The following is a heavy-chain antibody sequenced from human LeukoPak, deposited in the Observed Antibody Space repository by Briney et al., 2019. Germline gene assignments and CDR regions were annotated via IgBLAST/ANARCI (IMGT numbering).Heavy chain of an antibody. CDR2: IYYSGST. J-gene: IGHJ3*02. CDR1: GGSISSYY. V-gene: IGHV4-59*01. CDR3: ARWVGATRGAFDI. Sequence: SETLSLTCTVSGGSISSYYWSWIRQPPGKGLEWIGYIYYSGSTNYNPSLKSRVTISVDTSKNQFSLKLSSVTAADTAVYYCARWVGATRGAFDIWGQGTMVTVSS. D-gene: IGHD1-26*01.